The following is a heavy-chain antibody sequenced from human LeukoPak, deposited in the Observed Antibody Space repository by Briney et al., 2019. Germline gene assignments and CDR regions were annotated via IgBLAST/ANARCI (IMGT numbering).Heavy chain of an antibody. CDR3: AKGLRKAFDY. D-gene: IGHD5-12*01. CDR2: ISGSGGST. V-gene: IGHV3-23*01. J-gene: IGHJ4*02. Sequence: PGGSLRLSCAASGFTLSSYAMSWVRQAPGKGLEWVSAISGSGGSTYYADSVKGRFTISRDNSRNTLYLQMNSLRADDTAVYYCAKGLRKAFDYWGQGTLVTVSS. CDR1: GFTLSSYA.